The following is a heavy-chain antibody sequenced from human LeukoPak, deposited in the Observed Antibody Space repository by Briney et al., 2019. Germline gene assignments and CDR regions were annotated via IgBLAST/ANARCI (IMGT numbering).Heavy chain of an antibody. D-gene: IGHD1-26*01. CDR1: GFTFSNYW. Sequence: PGGSLRLSCAASGFTFSNYWMHWVRQAPGKGLVWVSRINSDGSSTTSADSVKGRFTISRDNAKNSLYLQMNSLRAEDTALYYCAKDITTSGTVDGMDVWGQGTTVSVSS. V-gene: IGHV3-74*01. CDR3: AKDITTSGTVDGMDV. J-gene: IGHJ6*02. CDR2: INSDGSST.